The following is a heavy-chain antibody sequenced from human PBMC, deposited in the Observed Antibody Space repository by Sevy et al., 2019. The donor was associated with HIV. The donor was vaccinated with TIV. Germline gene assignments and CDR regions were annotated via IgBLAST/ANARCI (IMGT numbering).Heavy chain of an antibody. CDR2: IIPIFGKV. CDR1: GGTFSSYG. V-gene: IGHV1-69*13. CDR3: ARGGATGTRVY. J-gene: IGHJ4*02. D-gene: IGHD1-1*01. Sequence: ASVKVSCKASGGTFSSYGLSWVRQAPGQGLEWMGGIIPIFGKVNYAQKVQGRVTITADESTSTAYMELSSLRSEDTAVYYCARGGATGTRVYWGQGTLVTVSS.